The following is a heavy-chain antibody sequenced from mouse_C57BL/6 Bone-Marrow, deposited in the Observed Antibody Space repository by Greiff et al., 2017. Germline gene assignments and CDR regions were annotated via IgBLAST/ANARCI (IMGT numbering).Heavy chain of an antibody. CDR1: GYTFTSSG. D-gene: IGHD4-1*01. Sequence: VKLVESGAELARPGASVKLSCKASGYTFTSSGISWVKQRTGQGLEWIGEIYPRSGNTYYNEKFKGKATLTADKSSSTAYMELRSLTSEDSAVYFCAKLGRYYAMDYWGQGTSVTVSS. CDR3: AKLGRYYAMDY. V-gene: IGHV1-81*01. CDR2: IYPRSGNT. J-gene: IGHJ4*01.